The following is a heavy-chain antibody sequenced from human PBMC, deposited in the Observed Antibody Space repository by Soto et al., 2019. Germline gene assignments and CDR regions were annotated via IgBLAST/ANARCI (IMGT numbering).Heavy chain of an antibody. J-gene: IGHJ6*02. D-gene: IGHD6-6*01. CDR1: GYTFSSYG. Sequence: QVQLVESGGGVVQPGRSLRLSCAASGYTFSSYGMHWVRQAPGKGLEWVAVISYDGSNKYYADSVKGRFTISRDNSKNTLYLQMNSLRAEDTAVYYCAKDQGIAARFYYGMHVWGQGTTVTVSS. CDR2: ISYDGSNK. V-gene: IGHV3-30*18. CDR3: AKDQGIAARFYYGMHV.